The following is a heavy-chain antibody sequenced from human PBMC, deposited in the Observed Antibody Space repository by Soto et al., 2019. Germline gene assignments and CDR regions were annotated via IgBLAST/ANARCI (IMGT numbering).Heavy chain of an antibody. CDR3: ASRPGVVVPAALPLYGMDV. Sequence: ASVKVSCKASGGTFSSYAISWVRQAPGQGLEWMGGIIPIFGTANYAQKFQGRVTITADKSTSTAYMELSSLRSEDTAVYYCASRPGVVVPAALPLYGMDVWGQGTTVTVSS. J-gene: IGHJ6*02. V-gene: IGHV1-69*06. D-gene: IGHD2-2*01. CDR2: IIPIFGTA. CDR1: GGTFSSYA.